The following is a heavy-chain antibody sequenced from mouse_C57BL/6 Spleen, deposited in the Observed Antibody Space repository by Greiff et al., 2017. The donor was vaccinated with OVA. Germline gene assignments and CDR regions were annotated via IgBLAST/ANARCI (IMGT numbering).Heavy chain of an antibody. Sequence: VQLQQSGPELVKPGASVKISCKASGYAFSSSWLNWVKQRPGKGLEWIGRIYPGDGDTNYKGKFKGKATLTADKSSSTAYMQLSSLTSEDSAVYFCARGGYPSSLYYAMDYWGQGTSVTVSS. CDR3: ARGGYPSSLYYAMDY. CDR1: GYAFSSSW. CDR2: IYPGDGDT. V-gene: IGHV1-82*01. D-gene: IGHD2-2*01. J-gene: IGHJ4*01.